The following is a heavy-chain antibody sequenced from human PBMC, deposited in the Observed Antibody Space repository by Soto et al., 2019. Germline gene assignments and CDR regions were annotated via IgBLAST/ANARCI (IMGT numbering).Heavy chain of an antibody. V-gene: IGHV1-69*13. Sequence: ASVKVSCKASGGTFSRYAISWVRQAPGQGLEWMGGIIPIFGTANYAQKFQGRVTITADESTSTAYMELSSLRFEDTAVYYCARAIVGPTTTGWLDYWGRGTLVTVSS. CDR1: GGTFSRYA. J-gene: IGHJ4*02. CDR2: IIPIFGTA. D-gene: IGHD1-26*01. CDR3: ARAIVGPTTTGWLDY.